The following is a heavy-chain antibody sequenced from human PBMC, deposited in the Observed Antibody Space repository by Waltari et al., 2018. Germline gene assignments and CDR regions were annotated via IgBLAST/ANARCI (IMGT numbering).Heavy chain of an antibody. J-gene: IGHJ4*01. CDR2: ITSQNDGVTT. V-gene: IGHV3-15*01. Sequence: EVQMVESGGGSVKPGDCLSLSCVASGFRFPPAWLTWFRQAPGKGLEWVGRITSQNDGVTTNFAASVRGRFSISRDDSQNMVFLQMNSLRTEDTAVYYCTTLDAPWGGWGHGTLVTVSS. D-gene: IGHD7-27*01. CDR3: TTLDAPWGG. CDR1: GFRFPPAW.